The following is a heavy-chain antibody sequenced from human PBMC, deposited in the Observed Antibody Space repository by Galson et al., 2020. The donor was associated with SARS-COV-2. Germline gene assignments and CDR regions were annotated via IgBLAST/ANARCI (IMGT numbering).Heavy chain of an antibody. J-gene: IGHJ6*02. CDR3: ARGLYSSSEPYYYYGMDV. CDR1: GGSFSGYY. D-gene: IGHD6-6*01. Sequence: SETLSLTCAVYGGSFSGYYWSWIRQPPGKGLEWIGEINHSGITNYNPSLKSRVTISVDTSKKQFSLKLSSVTAADTAVYYCARGLYSSSEPYYYYGMDVWGQGTTVTVSS. CDR2: INHSGIT. V-gene: IGHV4-34*01.